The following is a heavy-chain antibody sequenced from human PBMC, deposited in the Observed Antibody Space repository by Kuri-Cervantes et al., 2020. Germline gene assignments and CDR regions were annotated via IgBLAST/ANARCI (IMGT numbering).Heavy chain of an antibody. D-gene: IGHD3-22*01. CDR2: IGTAGDT. Sequence: GESLKISCAASGFTFSSYDMHWVRQATGKGLEWVSSIGTAGDTYYSGSVKGRFTISRENAKNSLYLHMNSLRAGDTAVYYCAKGDYYDMSVKDGMDVWGQGTTVTVSS. CDR1: GFTFSSYD. CDR3: AKGDYYDMSVKDGMDV. J-gene: IGHJ6*02. V-gene: IGHV3-13*01.